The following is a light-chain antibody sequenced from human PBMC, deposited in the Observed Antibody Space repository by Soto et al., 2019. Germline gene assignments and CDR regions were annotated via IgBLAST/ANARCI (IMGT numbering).Light chain of an antibody. V-gene: IGLV1-44*01. CDR1: RSNIGSNT. CDR3: AAWDDSLNGPV. J-gene: IGLJ3*02. CDR2: ASN. Sequence: QSVLTQPHSASGTPGQRVTISCSGSRSNIGSNTVNWYQQVPGTAPKLLMYASNQRPSGVPDRFSGSKSGTSASLAISGLQSEDEADYHCAAWDDSLNGPVFGGGTKLTVL.